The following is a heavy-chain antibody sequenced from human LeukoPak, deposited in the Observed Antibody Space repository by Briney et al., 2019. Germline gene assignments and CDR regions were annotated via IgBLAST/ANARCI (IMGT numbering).Heavy chain of an antibody. CDR1: GFTFSNAW. Sequence: GSLRLSCAASGFTFSNAWMSWVRQAPGKGLEWIGEINHSGSTNYNPSLKSRVTISVDTSKNQFSLKLSSVTAADTAVYYCARYHQLRDTAMVMAYFDYWGQGTLVTVSS. V-gene: IGHV4-34*01. CDR2: INHSGST. D-gene: IGHD5-18*01. J-gene: IGHJ4*02. CDR3: ARYHQLRDTAMVMAYFDY.